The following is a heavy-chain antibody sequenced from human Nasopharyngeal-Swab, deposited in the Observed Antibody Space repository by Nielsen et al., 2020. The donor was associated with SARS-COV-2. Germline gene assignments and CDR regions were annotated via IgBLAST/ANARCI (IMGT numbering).Heavy chain of an antibody. V-gene: IGHV3-21*01. D-gene: IGHD3-22*01. J-gene: IGHJ4*02. CDR3: ARVSGVGYILRFDY. CDR2: ISSSSSYI. CDR1: GFTFSSYS. Sequence: GESLKISCAASGFTFSSYSTNWVRQAPGKGLEWVSSISSSSSYIYYADSVKGRFTISRDNAKNSLYLQMNSLRAEDTAVYYCARVSGVGYILRFDYWGQGTLVTVSS.